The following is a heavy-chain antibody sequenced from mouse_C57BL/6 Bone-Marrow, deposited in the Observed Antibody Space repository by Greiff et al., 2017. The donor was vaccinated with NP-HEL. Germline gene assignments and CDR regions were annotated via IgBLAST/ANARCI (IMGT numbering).Heavy chain of an antibody. J-gene: IGHJ3*01. CDR2: IYPGGGYT. V-gene: IGHV1-63*01. CDR3: ALLWPFSY. D-gene: IGHD1-1*02. CDR1: GYTFTNYW. Sequence: QVQLKESGAELVRPGTSVKMSCKASGYTFTNYWIGWAKQRPGHGLEWIGDIYPGGGYTNYNEKFKGKATLTADKSSSTAYMQFSSLTSEDSAIYYCALLWPFSYWGQGTLVTVSA.